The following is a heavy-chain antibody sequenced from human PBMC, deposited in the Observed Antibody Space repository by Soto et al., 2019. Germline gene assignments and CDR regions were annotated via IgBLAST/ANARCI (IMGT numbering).Heavy chain of an antibody. CDR2: IDPSDSYT. Sequence: GESLQISCKGSGYSSPNSWINCVRQMPGKGLEWMGMIDPSDSYTNYGPPFQGHVTLSDDKSINTAYLQWSRLKASHTAMYYCARLGHTDYNSSLWGPGTLVTVFS. CDR1: GYSSPNSW. D-gene: IGHD1-20*01. CDR3: ARLGHTDYNSSL. V-gene: IGHV5-10-1*01. J-gene: IGHJ1*01.